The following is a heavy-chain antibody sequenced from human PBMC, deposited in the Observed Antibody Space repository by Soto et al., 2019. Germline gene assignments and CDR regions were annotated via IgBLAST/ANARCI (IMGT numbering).Heavy chain of an antibody. J-gene: IGHJ5*02. V-gene: IGHV4-30-4*01. CDR3: ARTQAVNWFDP. Sequence: PSATLSITCTVSGGSISSGDYYWSWIRQPPGKGLEWIGYIYYSGSTYYNPSLKSRVTISVDTSKNQFSLKLSSVTAADTAVYYCARTQAVNWFDPWGQGTLVTVSS. D-gene: IGHD6-25*01. CDR2: IYYSGST. CDR1: GGSISSGDYY.